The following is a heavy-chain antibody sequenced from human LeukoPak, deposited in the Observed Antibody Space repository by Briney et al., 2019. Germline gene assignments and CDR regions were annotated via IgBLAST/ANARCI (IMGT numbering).Heavy chain of an antibody. CDR3: ARGYCSSTSCYTGAFDY. V-gene: IGHV4-39*07. CDR1: GGSISSSSYY. D-gene: IGHD2-2*02. Sequence: SETLSLTCTVSGGSISSSSYYWGWIRQPPGKGLEWIGSIYYSGSTYYNPSLKSRVTISVDTSKNQFSLKLSSVTAADTAVYYCARGYCSSTSCYTGAFDYWGQGTLVTVSS. J-gene: IGHJ4*02. CDR2: IYYSGST.